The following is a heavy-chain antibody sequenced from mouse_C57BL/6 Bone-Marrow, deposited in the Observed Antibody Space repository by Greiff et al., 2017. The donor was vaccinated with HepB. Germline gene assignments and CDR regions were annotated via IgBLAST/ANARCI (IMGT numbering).Heavy chain of an antibody. Sequence: VQLQQSGAELVRPGASVKLSCTASGFNINDDYMHWVKQRPEQGLEWIGWIDPENGDTEYASKFQGKATITADTSSNTAYLQLSSLTSEDTAVYYGVIDYYGSSYALDYWGQGTTVTVSS. CDR2: IDPENGDT. V-gene: IGHV14-4*01. CDR1: GFNINDDY. D-gene: IGHD1-1*01. J-gene: IGHJ4*01. CDR3: VIDYYGSSYALDY.